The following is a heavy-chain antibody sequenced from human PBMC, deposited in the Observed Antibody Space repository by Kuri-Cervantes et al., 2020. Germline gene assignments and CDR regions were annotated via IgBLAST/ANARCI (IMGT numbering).Heavy chain of an antibody. V-gene: IGHV1-8*01. CDR3: ARGPYYYGSGSYYNGYYYGMDV. CDR2: MNPNSGNT. CDR1: GYTFTSYD. J-gene: IGHJ6*02. Sequence: ASVKVSCKASGYTFTSYDINWVRQATGQGLEWMGWMNPNSGNTGYAQKFQGRVTMTRNTSISTAYMELSSLRSEDTAVYYCARGPYYYGSGSYYNGYYYGMDVWGQGTTVTVSS. D-gene: IGHD3-10*01.